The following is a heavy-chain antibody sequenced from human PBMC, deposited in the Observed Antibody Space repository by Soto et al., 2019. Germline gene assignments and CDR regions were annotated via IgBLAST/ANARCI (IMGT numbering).Heavy chain of an antibody. CDR2: IHYSGSA. J-gene: IGHJ4*02. V-gene: IGHV4-39*01. Sequence: PSETLSLTCTVSGGSIGTSGYYWGWIRQPPGKGLEWIGNIHYSGSASYSPSLKSRVTISVDTSKNQFSLKLSSVTAADTAVYYCARWFGELLSFDYWGQGTLVTVSS. D-gene: IGHD3-10*01. CDR1: GGSIGTSGYY. CDR3: ARWFGELLSFDY.